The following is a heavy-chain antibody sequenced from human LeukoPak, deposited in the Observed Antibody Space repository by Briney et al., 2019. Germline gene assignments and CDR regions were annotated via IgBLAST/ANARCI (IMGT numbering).Heavy chain of an antibody. V-gene: IGHV4-59*08. Sequence: SETLSLTCTVSGDSITSTYWSWIRQPPGKGLEYLGYIYYNGDTNYNPSLRGRLTLSLDMSKNQFSLKLTSVTAADTAVYFCAKTARVPYYWGQGMLVTVSS. J-gene: IGHJ4*02. CDR3: AKTARVPYY. D-gene: IGHD3-16*01. CDR2: IYYNGDT. CDR1: GDSITSTY.